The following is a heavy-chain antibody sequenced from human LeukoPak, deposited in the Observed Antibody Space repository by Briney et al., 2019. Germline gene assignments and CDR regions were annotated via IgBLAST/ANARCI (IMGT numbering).Heavy chain of an antibody. CDR2: ISGSGDKT. J-gene: IGHJ4*02. Sequence: GGSLRLSCATSGFMFSSYAMSWVRQAPGKGLEWVSVISGSGDKTYYADSVKGRFTISRDNAKNSLYLQMNNLRAEDTAVYYCARNRGWQQFDYWGQGTLVTISS. D-gene: IGHD4-23*01. CDR3: ARNRGWQQFDY. V-gene: IGHV3-23*01. CDR1: GFMFSSYA.